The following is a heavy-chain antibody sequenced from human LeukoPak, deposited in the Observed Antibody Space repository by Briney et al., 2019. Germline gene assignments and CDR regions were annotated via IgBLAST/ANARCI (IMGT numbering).Heavy chain of an antibody. D-gene: IGHD3-22*01. CDR3: AVGDYYDSSGYYPLDY. J-gene: IGHJ4*02. V-gene: IGHV1-69*13. CDR1: GYTFTSYA. CDR2: IIPIFGTA. Sequence: SVKVSCKASGYTFTSYAMNWVRQAPGQGLEWMGGIIPIFGTANYAQKFQGRVTITADESTSTAHMELSSLRSEDTAVYYCAVGDYYDSSGYYPLDYWGQGTLVTVSS.